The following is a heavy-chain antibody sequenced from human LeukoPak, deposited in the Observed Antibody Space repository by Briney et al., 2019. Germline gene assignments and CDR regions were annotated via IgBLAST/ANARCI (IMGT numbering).Heavy chain of an antibody. J-gene: IGHJ4*02. CDR2: IYSSGII. V-gene: IGHV4-4*07. D-gene: IGHD3-3*01. Sequence: PSETLSLTCTASGGSISSYYWSWIRQPAGKAPEWIGRIYSSGIINYNPSLKSRVTISLDNSKNQLSLKLSYVTAADTAVYNCARDPGKSAYPDYWGQGTLVTVSS. CDR1: GGSISSYY. CDR3: ARDPGKSAYPDY.